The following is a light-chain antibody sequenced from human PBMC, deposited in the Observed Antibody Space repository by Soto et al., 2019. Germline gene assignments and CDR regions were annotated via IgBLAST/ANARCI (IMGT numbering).Light chain of an antibody. V-gene: IGLV2-14*01. J-gene: IGLJ1*01. CDR1: SSDVGGYNY. CDR3: SSYTSSCTLV. Sequence: QSDLTNVVSGSGVHRESLTITCTGTSSDVGGYNYVSWYQQHPGKAPKLMIYDVSNRPSGVSNRFSGSKSGNTASLTISGLQAEDEADYYCSSYTSSCTLVFVTGTKVTVL. CDR2: DVS.